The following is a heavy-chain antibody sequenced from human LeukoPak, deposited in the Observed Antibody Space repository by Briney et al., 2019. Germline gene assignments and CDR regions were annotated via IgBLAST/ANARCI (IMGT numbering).Heavy chain of an antibody. J-gene: IGHJ4*02. CDR1: GGTFSSYA. V-gene: IGHV1-69*13. CDR3: ARGVVVTARYYFDF. Sequence: SVKVSCEASGGTFSSYAITWVRQAPGQGLEWMGGIIPIFGTANYAQKFQGRVTINVDESTSTAYMELSSLRSEDTAVYYCARGVVVTARYYFDFWGQGTLVSVSS. CDR2: IIPIFGTA. D-gene: IGHD3-22*01.